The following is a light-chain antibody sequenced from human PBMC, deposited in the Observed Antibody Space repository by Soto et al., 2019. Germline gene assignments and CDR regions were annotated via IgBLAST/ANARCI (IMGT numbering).Light chain of an antibody. CDR3: SSYAGSNTLI. V-gene: IGLV2-8*01. J-gene: IGLJ2*01. CDR1: SGDLGLYNY. Sequence: QSALTQPPSASGSPGQSITISCAGTSGDLGLYNYVSWFQQHPGKAPKLIIFEVNKRPSGVPDRFSGSKSGNTASLTVSGLQADDEAQYYCSSYAGSNTLIFGRGTKLTVL. CDR2: EVN.